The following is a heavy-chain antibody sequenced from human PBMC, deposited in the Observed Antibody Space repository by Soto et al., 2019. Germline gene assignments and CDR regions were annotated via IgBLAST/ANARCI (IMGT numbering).Heavy chain of an antibody. CDR1: GFTFTNYG. J-gene: IGHJ4*02. CDR3: ARLYSREGYPKASEVVVAYYFDY. V-gene: IGHV3-33*01. CDR2: IWNDGSGY. D-gene: IGHD2-15*01. Sequence: GGSLRLSCAASGFTFTNYGMHWVRQAPGKGLEWVAVIWNDGSGYFYANSVKGRFTISRDNSKNTLYLQMSSLRAEDTAVYYCARLYSREGYPKASEVVVAYYFDYWGQGTLVTVSS.